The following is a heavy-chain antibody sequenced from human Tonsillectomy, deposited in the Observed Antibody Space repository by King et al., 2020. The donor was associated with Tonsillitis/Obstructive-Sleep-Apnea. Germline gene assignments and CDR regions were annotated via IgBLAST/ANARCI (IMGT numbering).Heavy chain of an antibody. CDR1: GGTFNTYA. Sequence: QLVQSGAEVKKPGSSVKVSCKTSGGTFNTYAFTWVRQAPGQGLEWMGGIIPIFNTANYAQKFQGRVTITADESTSTAYMELSSLRSDDTAVYYCSRVPDYWDSSGYYPDGDLYNWFDPWGQGTLVTVSS. D-gene: IGHD3-22*01. CDR3: SRVPDYWDSSGYYPDGDLYNWFDP. V-gene: IGHV1-69*12. CDR2: IIPIFNTA. J-gene: IGHJ5*02.